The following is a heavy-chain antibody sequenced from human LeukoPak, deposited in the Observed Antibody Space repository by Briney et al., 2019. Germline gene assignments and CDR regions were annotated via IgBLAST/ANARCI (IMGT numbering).Heavy chain of an antibody. D-gene: IGHD1-26*01. Sequence: GGSLRLSCAASGFTFSSYAMSWVRQAPGKGLEWVSAISGSGGSTYYADSVKGRFTISRDNAKNTLYLQMNSLRAEDTAVYYCARRTYSGTYYYFDYWGQGTLVTVSS. V-gene: IGHV3-23*01. CDR2: ISGSGGST. J-gene: IGHJ4*02. CDR1: GFTFSSYA. CDR3: ARRTYSGTYYYFDY.